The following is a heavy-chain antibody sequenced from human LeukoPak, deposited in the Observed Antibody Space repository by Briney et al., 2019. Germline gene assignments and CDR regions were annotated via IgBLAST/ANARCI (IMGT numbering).Heavy chain of an antibody. CDR1: GFTLDDYG. J-gene: IGHJ3*02. CDR2: ISWDGDST. D-gene: IGHD3-22*01. V-gene: IGHV3-20*04. Sequence: GGSLRLSCAVSGFTLDDYGMSWVRQAPGKGLEWVAGISWDGDSTGYGDSVKGRFTISRDNAEKSLYLQMNSLTVEDMALYYCVKAAFSGYFNDPFDIWGQGTMVTVSS. CDR3: VKAAFSGYFNDPFDI.